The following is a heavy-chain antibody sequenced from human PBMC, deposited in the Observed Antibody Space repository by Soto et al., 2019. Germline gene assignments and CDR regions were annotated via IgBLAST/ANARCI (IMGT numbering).Heavy chain of an antibody. CDR3: ARYYYDSSGYIRGAFDI. CDR2: MNPNSGNT. D-gene: IGHD3-22*01. CDR1: GYTFTSYD. J-gene: IGHJ3*02. Sequence: ASVKVSCKASGYTFTSYDINWVRQATGQGLEWMGWMNPNSGNTGYAQKFQGRVTMTRNTSISTAYMELSSLRSEDTAVYYCARYYYDSSGYIRGAFDIWGQGTMVTVSS. V-gene: IGHV1-8*01.